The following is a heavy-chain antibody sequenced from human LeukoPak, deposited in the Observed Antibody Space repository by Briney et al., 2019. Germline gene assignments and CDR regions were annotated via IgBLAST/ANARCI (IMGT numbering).Heavy chain of an antibody. V-gene: IGHV3-23*01. CDR3: AKDQGSGLGSYSWGYFDY. D-gene: IGHD3-10*01. J-gene: IGHJ4*02. CDR1: GFTVSSNY. Sequence: GGSLRLSCAASGFTVSSNYISWVRQAPGKGLEWVSGISSSGGSTVYADSVKGRFTISRDNFRNTVFLQMNSLRAEDTAVYYCAKDQGSGLGSYSWGYFDYWGQGTLVTVSS. CDR2: ISSSGGST.